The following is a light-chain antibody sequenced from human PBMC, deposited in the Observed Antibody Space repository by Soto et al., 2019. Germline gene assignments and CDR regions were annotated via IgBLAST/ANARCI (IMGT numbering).Light chain of an antibody. CDR1: QGISSS. CDR2: VAS. CDR3: QHLNSYPA. Sequence: DIQLTQSPSILSASVGDTVTVTCRASQGISSSLAWYQQRPGKAPKLLIYVASTLQTGVPSRFSGSGSGTEFTLTSSGLQPEDVATYYCQHLNSYPAFGPGTKVDIK. V-gene: IGKV1-9*01. J-gene: IGKJ3*01.